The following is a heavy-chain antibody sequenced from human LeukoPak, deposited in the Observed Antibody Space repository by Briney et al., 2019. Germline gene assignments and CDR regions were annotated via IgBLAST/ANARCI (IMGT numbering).Heavy chain of an antibody. Sequence: SETLSLTCAVYGGSFSGYYWSWIRQPPGKGLEWIGEINHSGSTNYNPSLKSRVTISVDTSKNQFSPKLSSVTAADTAVYYCARRIVVVTQPFDYWGQGTLVTVSS. D-gene: IGHD3-22*01. CDR1: GGSFSGYY. CDR3: ARRIVVVTQPFDY. V-gene: IGHV4-34*01. J-gene: IGHJ4*02. CDR2: INHSGST.